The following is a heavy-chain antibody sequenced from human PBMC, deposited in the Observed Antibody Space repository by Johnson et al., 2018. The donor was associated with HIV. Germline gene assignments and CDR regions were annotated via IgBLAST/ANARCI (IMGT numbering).Heavy chain of an antibody. CDR2: IGTAGDT. V-gene: IGHV3-13*01. CDR3: ARDLWAYSTRDDAFDI. Sequence: MLLVESGGGVVQPGRSLRLSCEASGFTFKNYAMHWVRQAPGKGLEWVSAIGTAGDTYYPGSVKGLFTISRENAKNSLYLQMHSLRAGDTAVYYCARDLWAYSTRDDAFDIWGQGTMVTVSS. CDR1: GFTFKNYA. J-gene: IGHJ3*02. D-gene: IGHD6-13*01.